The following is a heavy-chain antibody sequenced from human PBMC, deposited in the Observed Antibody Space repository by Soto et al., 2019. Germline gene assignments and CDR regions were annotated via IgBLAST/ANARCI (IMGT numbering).Heavy chain of an antibody. J-gene: IGHJ4*02. D-gene: IGHD2-21*01. CDR3: AKDSYWGVISPTHTH. V-gene: IGHV3-23*01. CDR2: INGGDDSE. CDR1: GFTFSSSP. Sequence: EVQLLESGGGLVQPGGSLRLSCVVSGFTFSSSPMSWVRRAPGKGLEWVSGINGGDDSEHYAETVRGRFTITRDNSKNRLSLQMNSLRAEAKALYSCAKDSYWGVISPTHTHWGQGTLVTVSS.